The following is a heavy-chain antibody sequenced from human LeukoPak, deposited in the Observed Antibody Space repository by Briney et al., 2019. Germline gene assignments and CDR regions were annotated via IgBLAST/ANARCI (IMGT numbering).Heavy chain of an antibody. CDR1: GGTFSSYA. Sequence: SVKVSCKASGGTFSSYAISWVRQAPGQGLEWMGRIIPIFGIANYAQKFQGRVTITADKSTSTAYMELSSLGSEDTAVYYCARDRYYYDSSGYYNYWGQGTLVTVSS. CDR3: ARDRYYYDSSGYYNY. D-gene: IGHD3-22*01. V-gene: IGHV1-69*04. CDR2: IIPIFGIA. J-gene: IGHJ4*02.